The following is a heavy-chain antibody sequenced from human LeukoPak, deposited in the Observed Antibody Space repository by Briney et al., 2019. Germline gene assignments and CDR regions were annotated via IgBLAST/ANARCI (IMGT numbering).Heavy chain of an antibody. CDR1: GFTFSSYG. CDR2: ISYDGSNK. Sequence: TGGSLRLSCAASGFTFSSYGMHWVRQAPGKGLEWVAVISYDGSNKYYADSVKGRFTISRDNSKNTLYLQMNSLRAEDTAVYYCARVVSDYWGQGALVTVSS. CDR3: ARVVSDY. V-gene: IGHV3-30*03. J-gene: IGHJ4*02.